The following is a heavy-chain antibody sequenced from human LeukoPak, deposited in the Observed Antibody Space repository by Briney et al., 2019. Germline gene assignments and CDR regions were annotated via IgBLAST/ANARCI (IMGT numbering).Heavy chain of an antibody. CDR3: ASVMATGGY. D-gene: IGHD2-8*02. V-gene: IGHV1-69*04. CDR1: GYTFTSYG. J-gene: IGHJ4*02. Sequence: SVKVSCKASGYTFTSYGISWVRQAPGQGLEWMGRIIPILGIANYAQKFQGRVTITADKSTSTAYMELSSLRSEDTAVYYCASVMATGGYWGQGTLVTVSS. CDR2: IIPILGIA.